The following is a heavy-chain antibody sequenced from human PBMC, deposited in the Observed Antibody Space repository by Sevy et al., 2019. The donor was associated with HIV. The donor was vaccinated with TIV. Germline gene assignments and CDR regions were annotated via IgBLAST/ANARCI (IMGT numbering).Heavy chain of an antibody. CDR2: ISTNGDMK. J-gene: IGHJ4*02. V-gene: IGHV3-30*03. CDR1: GFIFSAAA. D-gene: IGHD6-19*01. Sequence: GGSLRLSCAASGFIFSAAAMDWVRQAPGKGLEWVAVISTNGDMKYYADSVKGRFTISRDNSKNTVSLKMNSLRPDDTAVYYCARGLRGRITGSSGRHDFFDYRGQGTLVTVSS. CDR3: ARGLRGRITGSSGRHDFFDY.